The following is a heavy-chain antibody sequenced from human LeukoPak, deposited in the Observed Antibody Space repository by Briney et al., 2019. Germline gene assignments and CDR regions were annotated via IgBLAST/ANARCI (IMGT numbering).Heavy chain of an antibody. J-gene: IGHJ4*02. V-gene: IGHV4-59*01. CDR3: ARGVVVAAKLFDY. CDR1: GGSISSYY. D-gene: IGHD2-15*01. CDR2: IYYSGST. Sequence: PSETLSLTCTVSGGSISSYYWSWLRQPPGKGLEWIGYIYYSGSTNYNPSLTSRVTISVDTSKNQFSLKLSSVTAADTAVYYCARGVVVAAKLFDYWGQGTLVTVSS.